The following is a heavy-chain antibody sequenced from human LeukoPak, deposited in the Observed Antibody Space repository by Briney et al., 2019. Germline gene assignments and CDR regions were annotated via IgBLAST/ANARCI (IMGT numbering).Heavy chain of an antibody. D-gene: IGHD6-13*01. CDR3: AKDKVYSTDY. Sequence: PGGSLRLSCAAPFSNSALNWVRQAPGKGLEWVSTITKSGDTTHYADSVKGRFTVSRDNFRNTLFLQMNSLRAEDTAVYYCAKDKVYSTDYWGQGTLVTVSS. CDR2: ITKSGDTT. V-gene: IGHV3-23*01. CDR1: FSNSA. J-gene: IGHJ4*02.